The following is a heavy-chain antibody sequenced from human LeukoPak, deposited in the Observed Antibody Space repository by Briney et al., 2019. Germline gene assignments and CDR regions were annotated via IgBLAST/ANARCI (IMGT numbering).Heavy chain of an antibody. V-gene: IGHV3-64D*09. CDR1: GFPFSSYA. D-gene: IGHD2-15*01. CDR3: VRGYSFGPYGMDV. CDR2: ISDSGGST. Sequence: ESGGSLILSCSASGFPFSSYAMHWVRQAPGKGLEYVSAISDSGGSTYYADSVKGRFTISRDNSKNTLYLQMSSLRAEDTAVYFCVRGYSFGPYGMDVWGQGTTVTVSS. J-gene: IGHJ6*02.